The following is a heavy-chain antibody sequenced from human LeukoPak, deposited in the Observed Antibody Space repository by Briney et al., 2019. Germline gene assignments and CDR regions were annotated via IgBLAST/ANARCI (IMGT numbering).Heavy chain of an antibody. CDR1: GFTFSSYA. V-gene: IGHV3-64*01. CDR2: ISSNGGST. Sequence: GGSLGLSCAASGFTFSSYAMHWVRQAPGKGLEYVSAISSNGGSTSYANSVKGRFTISRDNSKNTLYLQMGSLRAEDMAVYYCAREAYYYDSSGYYRDAFDIWGQGTMVTVSS. D-gene: IGHD3-22*01. CDR3: AREAYYYDSSGYYRDAFDI. J-gene: IGHJ3*02.